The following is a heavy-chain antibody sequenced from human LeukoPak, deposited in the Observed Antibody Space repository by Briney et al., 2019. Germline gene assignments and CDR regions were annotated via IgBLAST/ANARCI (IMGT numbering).Heavy chain of an antibody. CDR3: ASPRSGYRYTFDY. CDR1: AASISNYY. J-gene: IGHJ4*02. CDR2: IPTSGST. V-gene: IGHV4-4*09. Sequence: PSETLSLTCAVSAASISNYYWSWIRQASGKGLEWIGYIPTSGSTNYNPSLKSRVSISLDTSKNRFSLNLNFVTAADTAVYYCASPRSGYRYTFDYWGQGALVTVSS. D-gene: IGHD3-22*01.